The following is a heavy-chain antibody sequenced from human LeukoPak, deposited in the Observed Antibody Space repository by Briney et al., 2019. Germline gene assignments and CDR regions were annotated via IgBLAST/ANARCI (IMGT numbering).Heavy chain of an antibody. J-gene: IGHJ5*02. V-gene: IGHV4-38-2*02. D-gene: IGHD2-15*01. Sequence: SETLSLTCTVSGYSISSGYYWGWIRQPPGKGLEWIGSIYHSGSTYYNPSLKSRVTISVDTSKNQFSLKLSSVTAADTAVYYCASKVLLYNWFDPWGQGTLVTVSS. CDR3: ASKVLLYNWFDP. CDR1: GYSISSGYY. CDR2: IYHSGST.